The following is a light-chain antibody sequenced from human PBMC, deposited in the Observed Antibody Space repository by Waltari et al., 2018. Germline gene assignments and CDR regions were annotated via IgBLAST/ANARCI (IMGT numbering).Light chain of an antibody. CDR2: AAS. V-gene: IGKV1-39*01. J-gene: IGKJ1*01. Sequence: DIQMTQSPSSLSASIGDRVTVTCRASRSISTSLNWYQQKPGKAPNLLIYAASSLQSGVPSRFSGIGSGTDFTLTISSLQPEDFATYYCQQNDNTPPTFGPGTKVEVK. CDR1: RSISTS. CDR3: QQNDNTPPT.